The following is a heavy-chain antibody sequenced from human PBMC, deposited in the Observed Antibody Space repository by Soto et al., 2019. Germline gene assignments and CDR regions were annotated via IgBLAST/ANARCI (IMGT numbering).Heavy chain of an antibody. CDR1: GGSISSGDYY. D-gene: IGHD3-22*01. V-gene: IGHV4-30-4*01. CDR2: IYYSGGT. Sequence: QVQLQESGPGLVKPSQTLSLTCTVSGGSISSGDYYWSWIRQPPGKGLEWIGYIYYSGGTYYNPSLTNRIPISVDTPKNQLSLKLSSVTAADTAVYYCARAFDDSSGYYGGLGYWGQGTLVTVSS. CDR3: ARAFDDSSGYYGGLGY. J-gene: IGHJ4*02.